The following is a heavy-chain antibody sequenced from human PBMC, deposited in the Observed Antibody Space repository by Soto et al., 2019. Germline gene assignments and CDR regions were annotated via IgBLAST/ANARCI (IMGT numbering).Heavy chain of an antibody. CDR3: ARIKWGLNYYNGMDV. Sequence: GASVKVSCKPSGYSFSDYFIQWVRQAPGQGLEWVAWINPKTAATNYAKKFQGRVSVTWDTSSTTAYMELTSLRPDDTAVYYCARIKWGLNYYNGMDVWGQGTTVTSP. CDR1: GYSFSDYF. D-gene: IGHD1-26*01. CDR2: INPKTAAT. V-gene: IGHV1-2*02. J-gene: IGHJ6*02.